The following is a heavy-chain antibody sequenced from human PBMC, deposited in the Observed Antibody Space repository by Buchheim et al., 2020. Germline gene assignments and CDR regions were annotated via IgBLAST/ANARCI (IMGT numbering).Heavy chain of an antibody. CDR1: GFTFSSYW. Sequence: EVQLVESGGGLVQPGGSLRLSCAASGFTFSSYWMSWVRQAPGKGLEWVANIKQDGSEKYYVDSVKGRFTISRDNAKNSLYLQMNSLRAEDTAVYYCARGGAYYDILTGLFDYWGQGTL. D-gene: IGHD3-9*01. V-gene: IGHV3-7*01. J-gene: IGHJ4*02. CDR2: IKQDGSEK. CDR3: ARGGAYYDILTGLFDY.